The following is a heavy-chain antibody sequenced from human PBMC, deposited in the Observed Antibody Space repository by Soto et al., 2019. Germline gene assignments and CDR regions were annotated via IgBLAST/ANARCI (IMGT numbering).Heavy chain of an antibody. CDR3: ARASEPEYSSAIFFDI. D-gene: IGHD5-18*01. CDR1: GLTFSSSY. Sequence: PXESLRLSCAASGLTFSSSYMSWVRQAPGKGPQWVSVIYSAGSTYYANSVKGRFTISRDISTNMVYLQMSSLTDEDTAVYYCARASEPEYSSAIFFDIWGQGALVTVSS. J-gene: IGHJ4*02. V-gene: IGHV3-53*01. CDR2: IYSAGST.